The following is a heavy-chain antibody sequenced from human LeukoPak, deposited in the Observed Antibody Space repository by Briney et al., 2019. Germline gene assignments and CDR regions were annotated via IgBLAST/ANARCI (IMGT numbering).Heavy chain of an antibody. V-gene: IGHV3-23*01. CDR3: AKGRGTGTYYYDY. J-gene: IGHJ4*02. CDR2: LSGSGIST. Sequence: GGSLRLSCAASGFTFATYAMGWVRQAPGKGLEWVAALSGSGISTYYADSVKGRFTISRNNSENTLHLQMTGLKAEDTAFYFCAKGRGTGTYYYDYWGRGTLVTVSS. D-gene: IGHD3/OR15-3a*01. CDR1: GFTFATYA.